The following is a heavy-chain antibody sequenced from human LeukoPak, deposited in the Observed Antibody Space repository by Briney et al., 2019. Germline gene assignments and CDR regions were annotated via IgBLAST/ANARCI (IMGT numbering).Heavy chain of an antibody. CDR2: INHSGST. J-gene: IGHJ4*02. CDR1: GGSFSGYY. CDR3: ARVPYYYDSSGYFDY. D-gene: IGHD3-22*01. Sequence: SETLSLTCAVYGGSFSGYYWSWIRQPPGKGLEWIGEINHSGSTNYNPSLKSRVTIPVDTSKNQFSLKLSSVTAADTAVYYCARVPYYYDSSGYFDYWGQGTLVTVSS. V-gene: IGHV4-34*01.